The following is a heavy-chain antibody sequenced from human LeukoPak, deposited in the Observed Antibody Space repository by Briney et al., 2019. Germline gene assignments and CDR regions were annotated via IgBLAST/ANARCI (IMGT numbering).Heavy chain of an antibody. D-gene: IGHD3-9*01. Sequence: GGSLRLSCAASGFTFSSYGMHWVRQTPGKGLECVAFIRYDGGNQYYTDSVKGRFTISRDNSKNTLYLQMNSLRAEDTAVYYCAKLADRIRYFDWFIDYWGQGTLVTVSS. J-gene: IGHJ4*02. CDR2: IRYDGGNQ. CDR1: GFTFSSYG. V-gene: IGHV3-30*02. CDR3: AKLADRIRYFDWFIDY.